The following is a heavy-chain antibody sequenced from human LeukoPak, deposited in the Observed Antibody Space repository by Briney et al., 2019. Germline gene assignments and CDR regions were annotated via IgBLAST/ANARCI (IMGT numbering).Heavy chain of an antibody. Sequence: GGSLRLSSAASGFTVSNNYMSWVRQAPGKGLEWVSLIYSGGSTYYADSVKGRFTISRDNSKNTLYLQMNSLRADDTAVYYCASYSSLDYWGQGTLVTVSS. D-gene: IGHD3-22*01. V-gene: IGHV3-53*01. CDR1: GFTVSNNY. CDR3: ASYSSLDY. J-gene: IGHJ4*02. CDR2: IYSGGST.